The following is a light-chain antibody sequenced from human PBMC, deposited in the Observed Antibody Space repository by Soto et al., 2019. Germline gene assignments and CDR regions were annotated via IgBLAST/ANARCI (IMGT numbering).Light chain of an antibody. Sequence: QSALTQPASMSVFPGQLITISCTDTSSDVGGYSYVSWYQQQPGKAPKLVISDVSNRPSGVSDRFSGSKSGNTASLTISGLQTEAEADYYCASYTTSSTYVFATGTKVPVL. CDR3: ASYTTSSTYV. V-gene: IGLV2-14*01. CDR1: SSDVGGYSY. J-gene: IGLJ1*01. CDR2: DVS.